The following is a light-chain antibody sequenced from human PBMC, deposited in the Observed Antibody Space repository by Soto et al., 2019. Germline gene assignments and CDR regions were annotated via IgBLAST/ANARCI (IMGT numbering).Light chain of an antibody. CDR3: QEHNGDLPVA. CDR2: AAS. CDR1: QAIDQC. J-gene: IGKJ3*01. V-gene: IGKV1-27*01. Sequence: DIQMTQSPSSLSASVGDRVTITCRESQAIDQCVAWYQQKPGQVPKLLIYAASNLHSGVPSRFSGSGSGAHFTLTIPGLQPEYVATYYCQEHNGDLPVACGPGTTVDV.